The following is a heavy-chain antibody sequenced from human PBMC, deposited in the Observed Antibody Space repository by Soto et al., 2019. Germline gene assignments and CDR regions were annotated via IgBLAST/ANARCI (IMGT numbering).Heavy chain of an antibody. V-gene: IGHV1-46*01. CDR1: GYTFTRDY. CDR2: INPRGGST. D-gene: IGHD6-6*01. J-gene: IGHJ4*02. Sequence: ASVKGSCKAAGYTFTRDYIHWVRQAPGQGLEWMGIINPRGGSTTYAQKFQGRVTLTSDTSTSTAYMELSRLRSEDTAVYFCARDSIVARYYFDYWGQGTPVTVSS. CDR3: ARDSIVARYYFDY.